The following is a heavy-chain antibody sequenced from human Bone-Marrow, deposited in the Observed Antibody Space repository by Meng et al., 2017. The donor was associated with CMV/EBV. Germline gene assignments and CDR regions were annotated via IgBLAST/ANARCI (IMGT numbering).Heavy chain of an antibody. D-gene: IGHD1-20*01. CDR1: GGSISSGDYY. J-gene: IGHJ4*02. Sequence: SETLSLTCTVSGGSISSGDYYWSWIRQPPGKGLEWIGYIYYSGSTYYNPSLKSRVTISVDTSKNQFSLRLSSVTAADTAVYYCASAQYNWNYFDYWGQGTRVTVSS. CDR3: ASAQYNWNYFDY. CDR2: IYYSGST. V-gene: IGHV4-30-4*08.